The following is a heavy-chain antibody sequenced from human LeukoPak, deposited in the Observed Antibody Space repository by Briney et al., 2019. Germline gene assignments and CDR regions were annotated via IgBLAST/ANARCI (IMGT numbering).Heavy chain of an antibody. Sequence: GESLKISCKGSGYSFSNYWIGWVRQMPRKGLEWMGIIYPGDSGTRYSPSFQGQVTISADKSISTAYLQWSSLKASDTAMYYCARAIYYDYVWGSYRSKFWDGEGDWFDPWGQGTLVTVSS. V-gene: IGHV5-51*01. CDR1: GYSFSNYW. D-gene: IGHD3-16*02. CDR2: IYPGDSGT. CDR3: ARAIYYDYVWGSYRSKFWDGEGDWFDP. J-gene: IGHJ5*02.